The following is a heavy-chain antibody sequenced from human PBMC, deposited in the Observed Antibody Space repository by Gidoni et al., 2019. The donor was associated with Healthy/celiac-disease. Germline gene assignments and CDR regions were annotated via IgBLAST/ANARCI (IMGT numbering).Heavy chain of an antibody. CDR3: AARPCGMWYFDL. J-gene: IGHJ2*01. Sequence: QVQLVQSGAEGKKPGSSVKVSCKDAGGTFSSYTIRWVRQDPGQGLEWMGSIIPILGISNYAQKFQGRFTITADKSTSTVYMELSSLRPEVTAVYYCAARPCGMWYFDLWGRGTLVTVSS. CDR1: GGTFSSYT. V-gene: IGHV1-69*02. CDR2: IIPILGIS.